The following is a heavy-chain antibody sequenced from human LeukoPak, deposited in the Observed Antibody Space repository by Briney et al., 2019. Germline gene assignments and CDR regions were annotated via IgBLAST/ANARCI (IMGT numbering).Heavy chain of an antibody. V-gene: IGHV3-7*01. D-gene: IGHD1-26*01. CDR1: GFTFSNYW. CDR2: IRQDGNEK. J-gene: IGHJ3*02. Sequence: SGGSLRLSCAASGFTFSNYWMSWVRQAPGKGLEWVANIRQDGNEKYYVDSVKGRFTISRDNAKNSLYLQMNSLRAEDTAVYYCAARWAAFDIWGQGTMVTVSS. CDR3: AARWAAFDI.